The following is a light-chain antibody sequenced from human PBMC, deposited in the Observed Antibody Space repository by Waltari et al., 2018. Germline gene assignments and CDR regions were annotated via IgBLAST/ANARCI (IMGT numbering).Light chain of an antibody. Sequence: DIQMTQSHSTLSASVGDRVTITCRASQSVGDLLAWYQQKPGKAPKVLIYKAAGLASGVPSRFSGSGSGTEFTLSITSLQPDDFATYYCQHYISYPVTFGQGTKLEI. J-gene: IGKJ2*01. CDR3: QHYISYPVT. CDR1: QSVGDL. CDR2: KAA. V-gene: IGKV1-5*03.